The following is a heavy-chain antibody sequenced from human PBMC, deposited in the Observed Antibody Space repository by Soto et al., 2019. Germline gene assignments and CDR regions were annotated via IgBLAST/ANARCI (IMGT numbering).Heavy chain of an antibody. Sequence: PSETLSLTCAVSGGSISSGGYSWSWIRQPPGKGLEWIGYIYHSGSTYYNPSLKGRVTISVDRSKNQFSLKLSSVTAADTAVYYCARGWPYSSSWIDYWGQGTLVTVSS. D-gene: IGHD6-13*01. CDR2: IYHSGST. CDR1: GGSISSGGYS. CDR3: ARGWPYSSSWIDY. V-gene: IGHV4-30-2*01. J-gene: IGHJ4*02.